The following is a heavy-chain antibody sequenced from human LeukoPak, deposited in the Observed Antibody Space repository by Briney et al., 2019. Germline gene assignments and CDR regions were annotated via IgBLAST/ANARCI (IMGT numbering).Heavy chain of an antibody. CDR1: GFTFSSYG. D-gene: IGHD4-17*01. Sequence: GGSLRLSRAASGFTFSSYGMHWVRQAPGKGLGWVAVIWYDGSNKYYADSVKGRFTISRDNSKNTLYLQMNSLRAEDTAVYYCASSMTTVTTAPLDYWGQGTLVTVSS. CDR2: IWYDGSNK. CDR3: ASSMTTVTTAPLDY. J-gene: IGHJ4*02. V-gene: IGHV3-33*01.